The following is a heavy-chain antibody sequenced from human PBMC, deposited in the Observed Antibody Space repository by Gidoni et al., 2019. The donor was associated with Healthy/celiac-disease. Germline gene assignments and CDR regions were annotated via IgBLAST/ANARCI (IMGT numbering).Heavy chain of an antibody. D-gene: IGHD5-18*01. CDR3: AKGCPDTAMVTVAMDY. Sequence: EVQLLESGGGLVQPGGSLRLSCAASGFTFSSYAMSWVRQAPGQGLEWVSAISGSGGSTYYADSVKGRFTISRDNSKNTLYLQMNSLRAEDTAVYYCAKGCPDTAMVTVAMDYWGQGTLVTVSS. V-gene: IGHV3-23*01. J-gene: IGHJ4*02. CDR1: GFTFSSYA. CDR2: ISGSGGST.